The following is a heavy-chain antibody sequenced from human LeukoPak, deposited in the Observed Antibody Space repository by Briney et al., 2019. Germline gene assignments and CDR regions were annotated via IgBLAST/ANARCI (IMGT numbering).Heavy chain of an antibody. Sequence: SETLSLTCTVSGGSISGYHWSWIRQPPGKGLEWIAYISYTGSTGYNPSLKSRVTISIDTSKNQFSLKLSSVTAADTAVYYCVRGGIVGTTARIPLFDYWGQGTLVTVSS. D-gene: IGHD1-26*01. CDR2: ISYTGST. CDR3: VRGGIVGTTARIPLFDY. J-gene: IGHJ4*02. CDR1: GGSISGYH. V-gene: IGHV4-59*01.